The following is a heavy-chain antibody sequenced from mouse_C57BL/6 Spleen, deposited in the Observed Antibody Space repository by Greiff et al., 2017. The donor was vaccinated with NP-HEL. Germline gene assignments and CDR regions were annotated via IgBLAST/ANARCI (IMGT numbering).Heavy chain of an antibody. V-gene: IGHV14-4*01. D-gene: IGHD1-1*01. CDR2: IDPENGDT. J-gene: IGHJ2*01. CDR1: GFNIKDDY. CDR3: TTPLVFTTVVAHDY. Sequence: DVQLQESGAELVRPGASVKLSCTASGFNIKDDYMHWVKQRPEQGLEWIGWIDPENGDTEYASKFQGKATITADTSSNTAYLQLSSLTSEDTAVYYCTTPLVFTTVVAHDYWGQGTTLTVSS.